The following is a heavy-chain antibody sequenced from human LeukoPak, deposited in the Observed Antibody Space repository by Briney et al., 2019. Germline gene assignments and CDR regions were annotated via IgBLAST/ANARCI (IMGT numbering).Heavy chain of an antibody. J-gene: IGHJ4*02. D-gene: IGHD3-9*01. CDR3: ARELDLYFFDY. Sequence: ASVKASCKASGYTFIGYYIYWVRQAPGQGLEWMGWINPNSGGTNYAQNFQGRVTMTRDTSISTAYMELSRLTSDDTAVYYCARELDLYFFDYWGQGTLVTVSS. CDR2: INPNSGGT. CDR1: GYTFIGYY. V-gene: IGHV1-2*02.